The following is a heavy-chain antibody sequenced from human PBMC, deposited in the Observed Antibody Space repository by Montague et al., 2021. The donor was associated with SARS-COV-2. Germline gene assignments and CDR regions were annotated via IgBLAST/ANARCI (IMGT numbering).Heavy chain of an antibody. J-gene: IGHJ4*02. CDR1: GASISTGIYY. D-gene: IGHD1-26*01. Sequence: TLSLTCTVSGASISTGIYYWSWIRPPAGKGLEWIGRIRTTGHTDYNSSLGSRVFMSVDTSTNQFSLSLTSVTAADTAVYFCARFGSGTLEFDLWGQGTLGTVSS. V-gene: IGHV4-61*02. CDR2: IRTTGHT. CDR3: ARFGSGTLEFDL.